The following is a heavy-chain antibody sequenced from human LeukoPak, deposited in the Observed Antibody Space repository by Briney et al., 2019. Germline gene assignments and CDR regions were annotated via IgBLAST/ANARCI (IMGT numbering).Heavy chain of an antibody. CDR2: IYYSGST. D-gene: IGHD6-6*01. J-gene: IGHJ2*01. CDR1: GGSINSYY. Sequence: PSETLSLTCTVSGGSINSYYWSWIRQPPGKGLEWIGYIYYSGSTNYNPSLKSRVTISVDTSKNQFSLKLSSVTAADTAVYYCAIREYSSSFWYFDLWGRGTLVTVSS. CDR3: AIREYSSSFWYFDL. V-gene: IGHV4-59*12.